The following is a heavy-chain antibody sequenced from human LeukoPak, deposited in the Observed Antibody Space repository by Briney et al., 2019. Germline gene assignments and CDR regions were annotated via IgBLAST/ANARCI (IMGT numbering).Heavy chain of an antibody. J-gene: IGHJ4*02. CDR2: ISYDGSNK. Sequence: GRSLRLSCAASGFTFSSYAMHWVRQAPGKGLGWVAVISYDGSNKYYADSVKGRFTISRDNSKNTLYLQMNSLRAEDTAVYYCARDMRDYWGQGTLVTVSS. CDR3: ARDMRDY. CDR1: GFTFSSYA. V-gene: IGHV3-30*04. D-gene: IGHD3-16*01.